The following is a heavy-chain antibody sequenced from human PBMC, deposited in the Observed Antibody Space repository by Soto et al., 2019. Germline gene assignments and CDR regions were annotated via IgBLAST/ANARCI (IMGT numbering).Heavy chain of an antibody. Sequence: QITLKESGPTLVKPTQTLTLTCTFSGFSLSTSGVGVGWIRQPPGKALEWLALIYCNDDKRYSPSLKSRLTITKENSKNQVVLTMTNMDPVDTATYYCAHRGGLLWFGELTINIWGQGTLVTVSS. D-gene: IGHD3-10*01. V-gene: IGHV2-5*01. CDR1: GFSLSTSGVG. CDR3: AHRGGLLWFGELTINI. J-gene: IGHJ4*02. CDR2: IYCNDDK.